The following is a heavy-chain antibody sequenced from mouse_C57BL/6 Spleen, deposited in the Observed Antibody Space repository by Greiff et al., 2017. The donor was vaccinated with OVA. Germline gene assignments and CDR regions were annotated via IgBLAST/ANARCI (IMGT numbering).Heavy chain of an antibody. CDR1: GYTFTDYE. CDR3: TSFNLYYFDY. CDR2: IDPETGGT. J-gene: IGHJ2*01. D-gene: IGHD6-1*01. Sequence: ESGAELVRPGASVTLSCKASGYTFTDYEMHWVKQTPVHGLEWIGAIDPETGGTAYNQKFKGKAILTADKSSSTAYMELRSLTSEDSAVYYCTSFNLYYFDYWGQGTTLTVSS. V-gene: IGHV1-15*01.